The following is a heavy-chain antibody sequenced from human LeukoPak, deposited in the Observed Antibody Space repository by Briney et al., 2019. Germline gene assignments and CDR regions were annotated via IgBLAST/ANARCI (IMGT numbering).Heavy chain of an antibody. CDR2: IIPILGIA. CDR3: ARGADYYGSGSYYYYMDV. D-gene: IGHD3-10*01. CDR1: GGTFSSYA. Sequence: ASVKVSCKASGGTFSSYAISWVRQAPGQGLEWMGRIIPILGIASYAQKFQGRVTITADKSTSTAYMELSSLRSEDTAVYYCARGADYYGSGSYYYYMDVWGKGTTVTVSS. J-gene: IGHJ6*03. V-gene: IGHV1-69*04.